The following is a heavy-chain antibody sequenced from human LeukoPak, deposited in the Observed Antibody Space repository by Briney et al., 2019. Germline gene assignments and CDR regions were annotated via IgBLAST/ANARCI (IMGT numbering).Heavy chain of an antibody. CDR3: ARASSGYSYGHYFDY. CDR2: IYSGGST. V-gene: IGHV3-66*02. CDR1: GFTVSSNY. J-gene: IGHJ4*02. D-gene: IGHD5-18*01. Sequence: PAGESLKISCAASGFTVSSNYMSWVRQAPGKGLEWVSVIYSGGSTYYADSVKGRFTISRDNSKNTLYLQMNSLRAEDTAVYYCARASSGYSYGHYFDYWGQGTLVTVSS.